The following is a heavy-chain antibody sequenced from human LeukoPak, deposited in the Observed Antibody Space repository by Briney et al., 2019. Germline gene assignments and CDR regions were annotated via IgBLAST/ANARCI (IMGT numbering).Heavy chain of an antibody. J-gene: IGHJ3*02. CDR3: AKDLGDIVVVPAAIPYGAFDI. D-gene: IGHD2-2*01. CDR2: IRYDGSNK. CDR1: GFTFSSYG. Sequence: GGSLRLSCAASGFTFSSYGMHWVRQAPGKGLEWVAFIRYDGSNKYYADSVKGRFTISRDNSKNTLYLQMNSLRAVDTAVYYCAKDLGDIVVVPAAIPYGAFDIWGQGTMVTVSS. V-gene: IGHV3-30*02.